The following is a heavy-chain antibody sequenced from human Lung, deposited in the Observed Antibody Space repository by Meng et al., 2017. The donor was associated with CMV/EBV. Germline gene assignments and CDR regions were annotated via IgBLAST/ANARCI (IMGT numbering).Heavy chain of an antibody. CDR3: ARDMTLRLPSGSGFDF. Sequence: SXKISXAAAGFTFDDYAMHWVRQVPGKGLEWVSGISWNGVTTGYAGSVKGRFTISRDNTKNSLYLQMNSLRPEDTAFYFCARDMTLRLPSGSGFDFWGQG. CDR1: GFTFDDYA. J-gene: IGHJ4*02. D-gene: IGHD3-10*01. V-gene: IGHV3-9*01. CDR2: ISWNGVTT.